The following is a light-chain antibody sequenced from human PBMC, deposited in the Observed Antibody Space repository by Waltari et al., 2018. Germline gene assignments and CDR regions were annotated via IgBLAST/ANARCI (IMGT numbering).Light chain of an antibody. CDR1: SGSIASNY. Sequence: NFMLTQPHSVSESPGKTVTISCTGSSGSIASNYVQWYQQCPGSAPTTVIYEDNQRPSGVPDRFSGSIDSSSNSASLTISGLKTEDEADYYCQSYDSSLWVFGGGTKLTVL. J-gene: IGLJ3*02. V-gene: IGLV6-57*02. CDR3: QSYDSSLWV. CDR2: EDN.